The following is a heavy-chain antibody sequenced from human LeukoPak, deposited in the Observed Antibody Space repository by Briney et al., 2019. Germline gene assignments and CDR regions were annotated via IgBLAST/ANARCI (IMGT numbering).Heavy chain of an antibody. V-gene: IGHV5-51*01. CDR1: GSSFTTYW. D-gene: IGHD3-9*01. Sequence: GESLQIPFKGSGSSFTTYWIGWVRQMPGKGLEWLGVIYPADSDAQYSPSFQGQVTISADKSISTAYLQWSSLKASDTAIYYCARHNYGDIKTGDFYYYMDVWGKGTTVTVSS. CDR2: IYPADSDA. J-gene: IGHJ6*03. CDR3: ARHNYGDIKTGDFYYYMDV.